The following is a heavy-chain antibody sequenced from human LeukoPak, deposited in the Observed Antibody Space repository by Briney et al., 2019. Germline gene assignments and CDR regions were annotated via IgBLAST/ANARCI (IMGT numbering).Heavy chain of an antibody. CDR2: ISDSGGTT. J-gene: IGHJ4*02. V-gene: IGHV3-23*01. CDR1: GLTLSNYG. Sequence: GGSLRLSCAVSGLTLSNYGMSWVRQAPGKGLQWVAGISDSGGTTNYADSVKGRFTISRDTRKNTLYLQMNSLRAEDTAVYFCAKRGVVIRIILVGFHKEAYYFDSWGQGALVTVSS. CDR3: AKRGVVIRIILVGFHKEAYYFDS. D-gene: IGHD3-10*01.